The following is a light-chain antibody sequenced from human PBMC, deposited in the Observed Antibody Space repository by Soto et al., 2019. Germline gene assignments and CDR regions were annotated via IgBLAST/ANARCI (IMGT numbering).Light chain of an antibody. Sequence: QSVLTQPPSVSGTPGQRVTISCSGSSSNIGSNTVNWYQQFPGTAPRLLIYSSYQRPSGVPDRFSGSQSGTSASLAISGLQSEDEGDYYCQSYDSTLSARYVFGTGTKLTVL. CDR2: SSY. CDR3: QSYDSTLSARYV. V-gene: IGLV1-44*01. CDR1: SSNIGSNT. J-gene: IGLJ1*01.